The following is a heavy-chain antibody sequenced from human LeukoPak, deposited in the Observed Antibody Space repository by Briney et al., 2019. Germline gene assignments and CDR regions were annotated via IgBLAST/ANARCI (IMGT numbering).Heavy chain of an antibody. CDR1: GFTFSDYD. CDR2: IGTAGDT. V-gene: IGHV3-13*01. J-gene: IGHJ4*02. CDR3: ARGVPPMGTIDD. Sequence: GVSLRLSCAASGFTFSDYDMHWVRQATGKGLEWVSAIGTAGDTYYTGSVKGRFTISRENAKNSLYLQMNSLRAGDTAVYYCARGVPPMGTIDDWGQGTLVTVSS. D-gene: IGHD3-10*01.